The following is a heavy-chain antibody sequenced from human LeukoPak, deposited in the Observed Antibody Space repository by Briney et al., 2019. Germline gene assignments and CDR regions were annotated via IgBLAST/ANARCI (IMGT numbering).Heavy chain of an antibody. CDR2: ISSSSSYI. Sequence: GGSLRLSCAASGFTFSSYSMNWVRQAPGKGLEWVSSISSSSSYIHYADSVKGRFTISRDTAKNSLYLQMNSLRAEDTAVYYCARDPYVVVPAAITDYYYGMDVWGQGTTVTVSS. CDR3: ARDPYVVVPAAITDYYYGMDV. CDR1: GFTFSSYS. D-gene: IGHD2-2*02. V-gene: IGHV3-21*01. J-gene: IGHJ6*02.